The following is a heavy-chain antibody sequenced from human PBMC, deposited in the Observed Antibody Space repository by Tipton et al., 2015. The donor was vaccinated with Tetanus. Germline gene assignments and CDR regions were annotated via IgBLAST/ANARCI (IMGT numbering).Heavy chain of an antibody. V-gene: IGHV3-48*01. CDR2: ISTTGNTI. CDR3: ASSTVTR. J-gene: IGHJ4*02. Sequence: SLRLSCAASGFTLRSYSMNWVRQAPGKGLEWVSYISTTGNTIYYADSVKGRFTISRDNAKNLLSLQMSSLRREDTAAYYCASSTVTRWGPGTLVTVSS. CDR1: GFTLRSYS. D-gene: IGHD4-17*01.